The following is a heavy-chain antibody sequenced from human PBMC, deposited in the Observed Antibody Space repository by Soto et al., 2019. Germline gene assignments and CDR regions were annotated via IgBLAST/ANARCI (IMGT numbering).Heavy chain of an antibody. J-gene: IGHJ4*02. V-gene: IGHV3-23*01. Sequence: GSLRLSCAASGFTFSSYAMSWVRQAPGKGLEWVSAISGSGGSTYYADSVKGRFTISRDNSKNTLYLQMNSLRAEDTAVYYCAKDRHSSSSESYWGQGTLVTVSS. CDR3: AKDRHSSSSESY. D-gene: IGHD6-6*01. CDR2: ISGSGGST. CDR1: GFTFSSYA.